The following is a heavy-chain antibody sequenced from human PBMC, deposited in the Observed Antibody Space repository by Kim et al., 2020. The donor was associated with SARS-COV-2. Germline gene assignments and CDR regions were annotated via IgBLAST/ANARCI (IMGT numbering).Heavy chain of an antibody. J-gene: IGHJ6*02. CDR1: GYFFKNYG. V-gene: IGHV1-18*01. CDR3: ARDRYSYGSESYWDYHFFYGMDV. D-gene: IGHD3-10*01. CDR2: TSPHNGNT. Sequence: ASVKVSCKASGYFFKNYGINWVRQAPGQGLEWMGWTSPHNGNTNYAQRLQGRVTMTTDTSTSTAFMELRSLRSDDTAVYFCARDRYSYGSESYWDYHFFYGMDVWGQGTTVTVSS.